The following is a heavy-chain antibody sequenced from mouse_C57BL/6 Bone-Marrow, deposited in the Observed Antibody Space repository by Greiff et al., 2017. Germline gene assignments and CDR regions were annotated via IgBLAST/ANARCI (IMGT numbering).Heavy chain of an antibody. CDR2: INPSTGGT. D-gene: IGHD6-1*01. V-gene: IGHV1-42*01. CDR3: ARSSYPPWYFDV. CDR1: GYSFTGYY. Sequence: EVQLQQSGPELVKPGASVKISCKASGYSFTGYYMNWVKQSPEKSLEWIGEINPSTGGTTYNQKFKAKATLTVDKSSSTAYMQLQSLTSEDSAVYYGARSSYPPWYFDVWGTGTTVTVSS. J-gene: IGHJ1*03.